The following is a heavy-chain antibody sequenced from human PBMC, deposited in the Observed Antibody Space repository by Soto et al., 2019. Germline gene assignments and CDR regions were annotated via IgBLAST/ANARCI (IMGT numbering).Heavy chain of an antibody. D-gene: IGHD4-4*01. J-gene: IGHJ6*02. Sequence: SDTLSLTCTVSGGSIISGGYYFICIREHPWNGLEWIGYIYYSGSTYYNPSLKSRVTISVDTSKNQFSLKLSSVTAADTAVYYCARDRARNYEDYYYYYGMDVWGQGTTVTVSS. CDR2: IYYSGST. CDR1: GGSIISGGYY. V-gene: IGHV4-31*03. CDR3: ARDRARNYEDYYYYYGMDV.